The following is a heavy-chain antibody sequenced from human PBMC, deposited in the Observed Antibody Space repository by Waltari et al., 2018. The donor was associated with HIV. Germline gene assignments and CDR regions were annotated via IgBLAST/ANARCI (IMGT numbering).Heavy chain of an antibody. Sequence: AESGGRLIQPGGSLGLSCTASNFSVSGKHVTWIRQAPGGSLEGFAVIYPDDTTHYADSVSGRFTIARAKSRTTVLLLMNGLFVDDTATYFCATGVRYYGPWGQGTRVTVSS. J-gene: IGHJ5*02. CDR2: IYPDDTT. V-gene: IGHV3-53*01. CDR1: NFSVSGKH. CDR3: ATGVRYYGP. D-gene: IGHD3-10*01.